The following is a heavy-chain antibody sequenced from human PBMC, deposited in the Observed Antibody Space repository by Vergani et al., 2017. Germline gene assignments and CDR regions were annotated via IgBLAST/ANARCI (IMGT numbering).Heavy chain of an antibody. V-gene: IGHV3-30*18. Sequence: QVQLVESGGGVVQPGRSLRLSCAASGFTFSSYGMHWVRQAPGKGLEWVAVISYDGSNKYYADSVKGRFTISRDNSKNTLYLQMNSLRAEDTAVYYCAKDPLRIVVFDYWGQGTLVTVSS. J-gene: IGHJ4*02. CDR1: GFTFSSYG. D-gene: IGHD3-22*01. CDR2: ISYDGSNK. CDR3: AKDPLRIVVFDY.